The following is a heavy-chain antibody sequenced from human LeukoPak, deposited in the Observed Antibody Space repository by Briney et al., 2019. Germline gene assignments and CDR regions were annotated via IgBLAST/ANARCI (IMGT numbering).Heavy chain of an antibody. CDR2: INTNTGNP. J-gene: IGHJ4*02. CDR3: ARGTGDRGSAY. Sequence: ASVKVSCKASGYTFTNYAMNWARQAPGQGLEWMGWINTNTGNPTYAQGFTGRFVFSLDTSISTAYLQINSLKAEDTAVYYCARGTGDRGSAYWGQGTLVTVSS. D-gene: IGHD7-27*01. CDR1: GYTFTNYA. V-gene: IGHV7-4-1*02.